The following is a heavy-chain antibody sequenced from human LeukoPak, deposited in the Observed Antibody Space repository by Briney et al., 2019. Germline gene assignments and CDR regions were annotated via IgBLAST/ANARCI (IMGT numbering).Heavy chain of an antibody. CDR3: ASTPFFEMATIPPSFDY. J-gene: IGHJ4*02. D-gene: IGHD5-24*01. CDR2: IYHSGST. Sequence: SETLSLTCAVSGGSISSSNWWSWVRQPPGKGLEWIGEIYHSGSTNYNPSLKSRVTISVDTSKNQFSLKLSSVTAADTAVYYCASTPFFEMATIPPSFDYWGQGTLVTVSS. CDR1: GGSISSSNW. V-gene: IGHV4-4*02.